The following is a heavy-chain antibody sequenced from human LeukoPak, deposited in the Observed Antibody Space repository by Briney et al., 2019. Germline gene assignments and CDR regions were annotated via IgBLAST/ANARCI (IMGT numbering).Heavy chain of an antibody. J-gene: IGHJ6*03. Sequence: SVKVSCKASGGTFSSYAISWVRQAPGQGLEWMGRIIPIFGTANYAQKFQGRVTITADKTTSTAYMKLSSLRSEDTAVYYCARAIAVAGSDYYYYYMDVWGKGTTVTVSS. V-gene: IGHV1-69*06. CDR2: IIPIFGTA. CDR3: ARAIAVAGSDYYYYYMDV. D-gene: IGHD6-19*01. CDR1: GGTFSSYA.